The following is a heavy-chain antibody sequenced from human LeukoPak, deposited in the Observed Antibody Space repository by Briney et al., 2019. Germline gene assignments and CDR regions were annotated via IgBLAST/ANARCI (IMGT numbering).Heavy chain of an antibody. Sequence: PSETLSLTCTVSGDSISSYYWSWIRQPPGKGLEWIGYIYDSGSTNYNPSLKSRVTISLDTSKNQFSLKLRSVTAADTALYYCARGNPVATTGTKGGWFDPWGQGTLATASS. CDR2: IYDSGST. CDR1: GDSISSYY. D-gene: IGHD1-1*01. CDR3: ARGNPVATTGTKGGWFDP. J-gene: IGHJ5*02. V-gene: IGHV4-59*01.